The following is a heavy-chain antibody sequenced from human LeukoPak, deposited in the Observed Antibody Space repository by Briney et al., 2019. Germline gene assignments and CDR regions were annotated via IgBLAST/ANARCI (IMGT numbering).Heavy chain of an antibody. CDR1: GFSVSSKY. J-gene: IGHJ4*02. CDR2: IYSGGNT. D-gene: IGHD6-19*01. Sequence: GGSLRPSCAASGFSVSSKYMSWVRQAPGKGLEWVSTIYSGGNTYYADSVKGRLTISRDNSENTLYLQMSSLRAEDTAVYYCARGGVAVADRYFDYWGQGILVTVSS. V-gene: IGHV3-53*01. CDR3: ARGGVAVADRYFDY.